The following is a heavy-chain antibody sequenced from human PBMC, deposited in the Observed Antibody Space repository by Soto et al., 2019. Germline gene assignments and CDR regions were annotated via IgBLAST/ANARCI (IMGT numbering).Heavy chain of an antibody. CDR1: GYTLTGYY. CDR3: ARAYSMDAFDI. D-gene: IGHD6-13*01. J-gene: IGHJ3*02. CDR2: MNPNRGGT. V-gene: IGHV1-2*04. Sequence: QVQLVQSGAEVKKPGASVKVSCKASGYTLTGYYMHWVRQAPGQGVEWMGWMNPNRGGTNYEQKFQGWVTMTSDTSISTAYMELRRLISDDTAVYYCARAYSMDAFDIWGQGTMVTVSS.